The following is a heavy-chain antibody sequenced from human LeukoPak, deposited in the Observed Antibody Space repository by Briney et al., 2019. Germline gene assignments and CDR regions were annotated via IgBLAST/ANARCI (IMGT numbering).Heavy chain of an antibody. V-gene: IGHV3-49*03. J-gene: IGHJ4*02. D-gene: IGHD5-12*01. CDR1: GFNFGDPG. CDR2: IRSKMYGETA. Sequence: GGSLRLSCIASGFNFGDPGMSWFRQAPGKGLEWVSFIRSKMYGETADYAASVKGRFTISRDDSNSITYLQMNSLKTEDTAVYHCVRDGRGYSTAYFDSWGLGTLVTVSS. CDR3: VRDGRGYSTAYFDS.